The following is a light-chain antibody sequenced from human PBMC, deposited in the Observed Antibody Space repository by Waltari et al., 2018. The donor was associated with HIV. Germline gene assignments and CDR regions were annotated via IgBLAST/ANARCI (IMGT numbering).Light chain of an antibody. CDR1: EGLVYRDGNTY. CDR2: RVS. J-gene: IGKJ2*01. Sequence: EVVMSQFPLSLAVTPGQPASIYCTSSEGLVYRDGNTYLNWFHQRPGQSPRRLIFRVSNWDPGVPDRFRGSGSHTNFTLEITRVQSDDVGIFYCMQGTHWPPTFGQGTRLEI. CDR3: MQGTHWPPT. V-gene: IGKV2D-30*01.